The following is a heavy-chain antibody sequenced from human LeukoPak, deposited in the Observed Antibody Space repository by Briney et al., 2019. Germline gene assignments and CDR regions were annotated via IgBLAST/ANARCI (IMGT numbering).Heavy chain of an antibody. CDR2: IRHSGST. Sequence: SETLSLTCAVYGGSFSGYSWSWIRQPPGKGLEWIGEIRHSGSTNYNPSLKSRVTISVDTSKNQFSLKLSSVTAADTAVYYCARPLFCSSTSCRGYAFDIWGQGTMVTVSS. CDR1: GGSFSGYS. V-gene: IGHV4-34*01. J-gene: IGHJ3*02. D-gene: IGHD2-2*01. CDR3: ARPLFCSSTSCRGYAFDI.